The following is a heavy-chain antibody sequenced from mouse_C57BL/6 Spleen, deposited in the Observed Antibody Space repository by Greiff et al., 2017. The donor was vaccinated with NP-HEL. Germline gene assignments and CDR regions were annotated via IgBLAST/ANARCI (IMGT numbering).Heavy chain of an antibody. Sequence: VQLQQSGPELVKPGASVKISCKASGYAFSSSWMNWVKQRPGKGLEWIGRIYPGDGDTNYNGKFKGKATLTADKSSSTAYMQLSSLTSEDSAVYFCARDYGSSSGYFDVWGTWTTVTVAS. CDR2: IYPGDGDT. CDR3: ARDYGSSSGYFDV. D-gene: IGHD1-1*01. V-gene: IGHV1-82*01. CDR1: GYAFSSSW. J-gene: IGHJ1*03.